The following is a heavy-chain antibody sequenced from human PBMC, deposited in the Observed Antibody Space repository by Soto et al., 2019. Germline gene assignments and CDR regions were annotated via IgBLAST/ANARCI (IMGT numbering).Heavy chain of an antibody. D-gene: IGHD2-21*02. CDR1: GVSVSGSSC. Sequence: PLETLSLTCTVSGVSVSGSSCWTWIRQAPGKGLEWIGCIFYNGTTNYNPSLRSPVTISVDTSKNQFSLKVTSVTAADTALYFCARQRTSVVTQAYFDVWGPGSLVTVSS. J-gene: IGHJ4*02. V-gene: IGHV4-59*08. CDR3: ARQRTSVVTQAYFDV. CDR2: IFYNGTT.